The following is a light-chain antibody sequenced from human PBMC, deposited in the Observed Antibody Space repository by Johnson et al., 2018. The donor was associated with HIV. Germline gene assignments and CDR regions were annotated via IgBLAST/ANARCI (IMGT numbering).Light chain of an antibody. V-gene: IGLV1-51*01. J-gene: IGLJ1*01. CDR1: SSNIGNNS. CDR2: DTD. CDR3: GTWDSSLSAYV. Sequence: QSVLTQPPSVSAAPGQTVTIPCSGNSSNIGNNSVSWCQRLPGTAPKLLIHDTDERPPGIPDRFSGSKSGTSATLGITGLQTGEEADYYCGTWDSSLSAYVFGSGTKVTVL.